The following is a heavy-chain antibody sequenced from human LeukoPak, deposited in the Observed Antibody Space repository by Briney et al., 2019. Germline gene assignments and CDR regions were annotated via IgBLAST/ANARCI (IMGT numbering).Heavy chain of an antibody. D-gene: IGHD3-10*01. CDR2: IVVGSGNT. CDR3: AAVDTWGPYGYY. J-gene: IGHJ4*02. V-gene: IGHV1-58*01. CDR1: GFTFTSSA. Sequence: SVKVSCKASGFTFTSSAVQWVRQARGQRLEWIGWIVVGSGNTNYAQKFQERVTITRDMSTSTAYMELSSLRSEDTAVYYCAAVDTWGPYGYYWGQGTLVTVSS.